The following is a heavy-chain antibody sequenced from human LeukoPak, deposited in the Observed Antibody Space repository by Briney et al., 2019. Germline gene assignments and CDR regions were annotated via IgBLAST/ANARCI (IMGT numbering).Heavy chain of an antibody. D-gene: IGHD3-16*01. J-gene: IGHJ5*02. Sequence: GASVTVSYKASGYTFTGYYMHWVRQAPGQGLEWMGWINPNSGGTNYAQKFQGRVTMTRDTSISTAYMELSRLRSDDTAVYCCARDSNGGGGDWFDPWGQGTLVTVSS. CDR3: ARDSNGGGGDWFDP. V-gene: IGHV1-2*02. CDR2: INPNSGGT. CDR1: GYTFTGYY.